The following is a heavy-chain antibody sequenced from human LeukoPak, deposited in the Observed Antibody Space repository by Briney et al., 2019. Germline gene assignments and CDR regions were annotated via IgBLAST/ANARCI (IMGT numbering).Heavy chain of an antibody. CDR1: GYTFTNYF. Sequence: VASVKVSCKASGYTFTNYFIQWVRQAPGQGLEWMGIINPSDTTTSYAQQFQDRVTMTRDTSTSTVYMELSSLRSEDTTVYYCARVSCGGGSCFSPGDYWGQGTLVTVSS. J-gene: IGHJ4*02. CDR2: INPSDTTT. V-gene: IGHV1-46*01. D-gene: IGHD2-15*01. CDR3: ARVSCGGGSCFSPGDY.